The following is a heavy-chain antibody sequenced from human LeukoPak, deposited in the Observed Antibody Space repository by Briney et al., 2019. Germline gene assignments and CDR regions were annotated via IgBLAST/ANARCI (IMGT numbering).Heavy chain of an antibody. V-gene: IGHV3-30*04. J-gene: IGHJ4*02. Sequence: GGSLRLSCAASGFTFSSYAMHWVRQAPGKGLEWVAVMSYDGNNKYYADSVKGRFTISRDNSKNTLYLQMNSLRAEDTAVYYCASSSGWSVRFDYWGQGTLVTVSS. D-gene: IGHD6-19*01. CDR2: MSYDGNNK. CDR3: ASSSGWSVRFDY. CDR1: GFTFSSYA.